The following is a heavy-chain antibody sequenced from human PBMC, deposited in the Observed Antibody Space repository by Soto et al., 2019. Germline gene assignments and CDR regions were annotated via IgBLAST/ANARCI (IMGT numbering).Heavy chain of an antibody. J-gene: IGHJ4*02. Sequence: SVKVSCKASGYTFTNYGISWVRQAPGQGLEWMGRVNPIVSMSNYAQKFQGRVTMTADKSTSTAYMELSSLRSEDTAIYYCASSYGSGYRAFDYWGQGALVTVSS. CDR2: VNPIVSMS. CDR3: ASSYGSGYRAFDY. CDR1: GYTFTNYG. V-gene: IGHV1-69*04. D-gene: IGHD3-10*01.